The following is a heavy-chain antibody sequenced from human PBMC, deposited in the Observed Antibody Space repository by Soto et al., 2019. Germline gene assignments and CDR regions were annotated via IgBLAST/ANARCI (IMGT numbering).Heavy chain of an antibody. J-gene: IGHJ4*02. Sequence: QVLLIQSGVEVRKPGASVTVSCKASGYRFTSYTIGWVRQALGQGLEWLGWINVYKGNTIYADKFQGRVTMTTDTYTNTPYLELTSLTSDDTAMYYCARDLGGAYYDYWGQGTLVTVSS. D-gene: IGHD4-17*01. CDR2: INVYKGNT. V-gene: IGHV1-18*01. CDR3: ARDLGGAYYDY. CDR1: GYRFTSYT.